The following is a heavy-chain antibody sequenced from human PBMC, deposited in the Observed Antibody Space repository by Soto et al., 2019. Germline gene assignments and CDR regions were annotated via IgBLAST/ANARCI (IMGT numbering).Heavy chain of an antibody. Sequence: PSETLSLTCTVSGGSISSGDYYWSWIRQPPGKSLKGMGNIYNSGSTYYNPSLKSRVTISVDKSKTQFSLKLSSVTAADMAVYYLGRVSGSYYDCMYVWGQGITVTVSS. V-gene: IGHV4-30-4*03. CDR1: GGSISSGDYY. CDR2: IYNSGST. D-gene: IGHD1-26*01. CDR3: GRVSGSYYDCMYV. J-gene: IGHJ6*02.